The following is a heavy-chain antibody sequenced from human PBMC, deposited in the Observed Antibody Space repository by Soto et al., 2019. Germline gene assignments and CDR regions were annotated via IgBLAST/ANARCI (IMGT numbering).Heavy chain of an antibody. CDR2: ISSNGGST. D-gene: IGHD3-22*01. Sequence: GGSLRLSCAASGFTFSSYAMHWVRQAPGKGLEYVSAISSNGGSTYYANSVKGRVTISRDNSKNTLYLQMGSLRAEDMAVYYCARSMTNPYYYYGMDVWGQGTTVTVSS. CDR1: GFTFSSYA. CDR3: ARSMTNPYYYYGMDV. V-gene: IGHV3-64*01. J-gene: IGHJ6*02.